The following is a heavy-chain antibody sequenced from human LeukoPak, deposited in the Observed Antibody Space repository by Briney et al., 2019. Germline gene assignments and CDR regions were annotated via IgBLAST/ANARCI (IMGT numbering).Heavy chain of an antibody. J-gene: IGHJ4*02. CDR1: GFNFRSYV. CDR2: IAYEDGRNE. CDR3: AKERPEEYYGSGSYFDY. D-gene: IGHD3-10*01. V-gene: IGHV3-30*18. Sequence: PEGSLRLSCAASGFNFRSYVMHWVRQAPGEGLEWVAAIAYEDGRNEYYADSVKGRFTISRDNSKNTVYLQMNSLRAEDTAVYYCAKERPEEYYGSGSYFDYWGQGTLVTVSS.